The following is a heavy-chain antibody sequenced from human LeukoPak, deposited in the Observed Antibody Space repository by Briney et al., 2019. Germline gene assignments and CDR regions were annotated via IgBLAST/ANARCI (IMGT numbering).Heavy chain of an antibody. V-gene: IGHV4-59*01. CDR3: ARSGSYSGICDY. CDR1: GGSISTYY. D-gene: IGHD1-26*01. J-gene: IGHJ4*02. CDR2: IYYSGST. Sequence: SETLSVTCTVSGGSISTYYWSWIRQPPGKGLEWIGYIYYSGSTNYNPSLKSRVTISVDTSKNQFSLNLTSVTPADTAVYYCARSGSYSGICDYWGQGTLVTVSS.